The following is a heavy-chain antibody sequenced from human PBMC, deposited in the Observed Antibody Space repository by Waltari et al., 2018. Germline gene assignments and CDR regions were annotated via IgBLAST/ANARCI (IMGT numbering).Heavy chain of an antibody. V-gene: IGHV3-23*01. CDR3: AKGARSGRITIFGVVTHYYYYAMDV. CDR2: ISGSGGNT. J-gene: IGHJ6*02. CDR1: GFTFSTYA. Sequence: EVQLLESGGDLVQPGGSVRLSCEASGFTFSTYAMSWVRQAPGQGLEWVSVISGSGGNTSYADSVKGRFTISRDNSKNTLYLQVNSLRAEDTAVYYCAKGARSGRITIFGVVTHYYYYAMDVWGQGTTVTVSS. D-gene: IGHD3-3*01.